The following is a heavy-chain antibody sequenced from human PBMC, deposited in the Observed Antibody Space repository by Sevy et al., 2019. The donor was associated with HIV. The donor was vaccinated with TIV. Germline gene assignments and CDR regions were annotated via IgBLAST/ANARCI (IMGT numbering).Heavy chain of an antibody. V-gene: IGHV3-30*04. CDR1: GXXFSSYA. CDR3: ARDLXLRYXXXGX. D-gene: IGHD5-12*01. Sequence: GGSLRLSCAASGXXFSSYAMHWVRQAPGKGLEWVAVISYDGSNKYYADSVKGRFTISRDNSKNTLYLQMNSLRAEDTAVYYCARDLXLRYXXXGXXXQGTLVXXSS. J-gene: IGHJ4*02. CDR2: ISYDGSNK.